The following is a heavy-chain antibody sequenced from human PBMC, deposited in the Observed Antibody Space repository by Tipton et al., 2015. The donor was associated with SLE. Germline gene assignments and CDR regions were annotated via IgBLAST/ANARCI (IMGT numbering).Heavy chain of an antibody. D-gene: IGHD6-13*01. CDR3: ARVVYSFSDAFDI. V-gene: IGHV4-59*12. Sequence: TLSLTCTVSGGSISSYYWSWIRQPPGKGLEWIGYIYHSGDTYYNPPLKSRVTISLDSSNNQFSLRLTSVTAADTAVYYCARVVYSFSDAFDIWGQGTTVTVSS. CDR2: IYHSGDT. J-gene: IGHJ3*02. CDR1: GGSISSYY.